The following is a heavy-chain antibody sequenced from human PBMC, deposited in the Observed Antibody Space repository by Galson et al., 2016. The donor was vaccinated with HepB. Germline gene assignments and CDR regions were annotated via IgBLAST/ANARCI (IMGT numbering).Heavy chain of an antibody. CDR3: ARVGRLGFWSGFYVPPFDF. J-gene: IGHJ4*02. CDR1: GGSISSGDYY. V-gene: IGHV4-31*03. D-gene: IGHD3-3*01. Sequence: TLSLTCTVSGGSISSGDYYWSWIRQHPGKGLEWIGYISYSGSTYYNPSLKSRVTISVDTSKNQFSLKLSSVTAADTAVYYCARVGRLGFWSGFYVPPFDFWGQGTLVTVSS. CDR2: ISYSGST.